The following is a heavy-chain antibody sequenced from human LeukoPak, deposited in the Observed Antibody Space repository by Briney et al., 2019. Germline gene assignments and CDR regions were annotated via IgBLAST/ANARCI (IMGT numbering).Heavy chain of an antibody. CDR2: ISGSGGST. J-gene: IGHJ4*02. Sequence: GGSLRLSCAASGFTFSSYAMSWVRQAPGKGLEWVSAISGSGGSTYYADSVKGRFTISRDNSKNTLYLQMNRLRAEDTAVYYCAKDPVYDYVWGSYPHDYWGQGTLVTVSS. D-gene: IGHD3-16*02. CDR3: AKDPVYDYVWGSYPHDY. CDR1: GFTFSSYA. V-gene: IGHV3-23*01.